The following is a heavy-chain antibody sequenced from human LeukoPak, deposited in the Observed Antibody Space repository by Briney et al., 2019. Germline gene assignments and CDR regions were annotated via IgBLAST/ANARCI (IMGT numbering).Heavy chain of an antibody. CDR1: GGTFSSYA. Sequence: SVKVSCKASGGTFSSYAISWVRQAPGQGLEWMGGIIPIFGTANYAQKFQGRVTITADESTNTAYMELSSLRSEDTAVYYCAAEVSSSHAFDIWGQGTMVTVSS. V-gene: IGHV1-69*13. D-gene: IGHD6-6*01. J-gene: IGHJ3*02. CDR2: IIPIFGTA. CDR3: AAEVSSSHAFDI.